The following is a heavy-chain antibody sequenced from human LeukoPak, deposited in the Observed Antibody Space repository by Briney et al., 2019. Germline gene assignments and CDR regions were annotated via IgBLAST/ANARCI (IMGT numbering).Heavy chain of an antibody. D-gene: IGHD3-22*01. J-gene: IGHJ4*02. CDR3: AKSYQDYSTYYSYYFSL. CDR2: IYTDGST. Sequence: SETRSLTCTVSGGSISSDYWSWIRQPPGRGLEWIGYIYTDGSTNYNPSLKSRVTISVDTSKNQFALKLSSVTAADTAVYYCAKSYQDYSTYYSYYFSLWGQGALVTVSS. V-gene: IGHV4-4*09. CDR1: GGSISSDY.